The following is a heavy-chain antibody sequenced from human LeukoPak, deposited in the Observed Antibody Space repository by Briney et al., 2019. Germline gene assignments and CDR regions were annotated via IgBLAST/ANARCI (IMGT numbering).Heavy chain of an antibody. Sequence: PGGPLRLSCAASGFTFSDYYMSWIRQAPGKGLEWVSYISSSGSTIYYADSVKGRFTISRDNAKNSLYLQMNSLRAEDTAVYYCARDRDGYNLYFDYWGQGTLVTVSS. CDR2: ISSSGSTI. V-gene: IGHV3-11*01. CDR3: ARDRDGYNLYFDY. D-gene: IGHD5-24*01. J-gene: IGHJ4*02. CDR1: GFTFSDYY.